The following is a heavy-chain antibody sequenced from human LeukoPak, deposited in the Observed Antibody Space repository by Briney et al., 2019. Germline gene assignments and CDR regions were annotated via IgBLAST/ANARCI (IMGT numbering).Heavy chain of an antibody. CDR1: GGSISSGSYY. CDR2: IYTSGST. D-gene: IGHD6-13*01. Sequence: SQTLSLTCTVSGGSISSGSYYWSWIRQPAGKGLEWIGRIYTSGSTNYNPSLKSRVTISVDTSKNQFSLKLSSVTAADTAVYYGARGKAAAGPFDYWGQGTLVTVSS. J-gene: IGHJ4*02. CDR3: ARGKAAAGPFDY. V-gene: IGHV4-61*02.